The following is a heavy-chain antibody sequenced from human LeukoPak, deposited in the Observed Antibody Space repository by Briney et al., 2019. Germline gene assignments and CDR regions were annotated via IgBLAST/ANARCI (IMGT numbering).Heavy chain of an antibody. D-gene: IGHD3-3*01. Sequence: GGSLRLSCVASGFTFGKYWMSWVRQAPGKGLEWVANIKLDGSEKNYVDSVKGRFTISRDNTKNSLYLQMNSLRAEDTAVFYCARDQHDTWSRRGNFDSWGQGTLVIVSS. J-gene: IGHJ4*02. V-gene: IGHV3-7*03. CDR3: ARDQHDTWSRRGNFDS. CDR2: IKLDGSEK. CDR1: GFTFGKYW.